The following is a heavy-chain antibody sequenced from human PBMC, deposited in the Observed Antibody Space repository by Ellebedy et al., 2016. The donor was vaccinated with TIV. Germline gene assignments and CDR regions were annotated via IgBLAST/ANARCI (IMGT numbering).Heavy chain of an antibody. J-gene: IGHJ4*02. Sequence: GGSLRLSCAVSGLTFSTCEMNWVRQPPGKGLEWVSYIRSSGATSYAHSVRGRFTISRNNSKSTLYLQLNSLRADDTALYYCARRGVPLGSYFFDYWGQGALVTVSS. D-gene: IGHD3-10*01. V-gene: IGHV3-23*01. CDR2: IRSSGAT. CDR1: GLTFSTCE. CDR3: ARRGVPLGSYFFDY.